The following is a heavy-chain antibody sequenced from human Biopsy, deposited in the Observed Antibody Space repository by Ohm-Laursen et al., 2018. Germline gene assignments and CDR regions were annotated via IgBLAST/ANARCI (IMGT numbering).Heavy chain of an antibody. V-gene: IGHV2-5*02. CDR3: AHVVITYGGIIALDAFDV. CDR1: GFSLSSHGVG. CDR2: VYWDNDK. J-gene: IGHJ3*01. D-gene: IGHD3-16*02. Sequence: PTQTRTLTCTFSGFSLSSHGVGVGWIRQPPGEALEWLAIVYWDNDKRYSPSLWSRLNIWKDASKNRVVLTLTDMDPVDTATYYCAHVVITYGGIIALDAFDVWGQGSMVIVSS.